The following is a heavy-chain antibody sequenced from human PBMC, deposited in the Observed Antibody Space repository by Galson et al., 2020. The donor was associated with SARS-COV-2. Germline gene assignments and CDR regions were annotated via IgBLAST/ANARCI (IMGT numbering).Heavy chain of an antibody. D-gene: IGHD3-22*01. J-gene: IGHJ2*01. CDR2: IFYGGVT. CDR3: ARDSRLYDTSGHYYDWYFDL. Sequence: SETLSLTCSVSGGNIGSYYWSWIRQPPGKGLEWIGVIFYGGVTNYNPSLESRVTILLDTSKNQFSLNLKSVTAAVTAVDYCARDSRLYDTSGHYYDWYFDLWGRGTLVTVSS. V-gene: IGHV4-59*01. CDR1: GGNIGSYY.